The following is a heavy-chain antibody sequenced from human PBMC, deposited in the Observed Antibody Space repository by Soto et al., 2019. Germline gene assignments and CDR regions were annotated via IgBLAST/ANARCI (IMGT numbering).Heavy chain of an antibody. CDR3: TRDTARDTSMLSFED. D-gene: IGHD5-18*01. V-gene: IGHV1-2*02. J-gene: IGHJ4*02. Sequence: ASVKVSCKTSGYTFTNYYMHWVRQAPGQGLEWMGWIYPNTGDTKYAQKFHDRVTMTRDTSFSTAYLELSRLRSDDTAMYYCTRDTARDTSMLSFEDWGQGTLVTVS. CDR2: IYPNTGDT. CDR1: GYTFTNYY.